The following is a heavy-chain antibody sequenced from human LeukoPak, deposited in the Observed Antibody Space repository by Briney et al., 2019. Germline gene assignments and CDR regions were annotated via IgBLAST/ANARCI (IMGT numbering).Heavy chain of an antibody. CDR1: GGSITSGGYY. J-gene: IGHJ4*02. CDR2: IYYSGST. Sequence: SQTLSLTCTVSGGSITSGGYYWSWIRQPPGKGLEWIGYIYYSGSTNYNPSLKSRVSISVDTSKNQFSLKLSSVTAADTAVYYCARTGSTVTMLYPFDHWGQGTLVTVSS. V-gene: IGHV4-61*08. CDR3: ARTGSTVTMLYPFDH. D-gene: IGHD4-17*01.